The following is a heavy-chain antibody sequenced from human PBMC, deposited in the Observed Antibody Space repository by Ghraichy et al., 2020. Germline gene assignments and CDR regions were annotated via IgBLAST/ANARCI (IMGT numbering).Heavy chain of an antibody. V-gene: IGHV4-31*03. CDR2: IYYSGST. CDR3: ARGHRIIQSLSSGWVAHWFDP. CDR1: GGSISSGGYY. D-gene: IGHD6-19*01. Sequence: SETLSLTCTVSGGSISSGGYYWSWIRQHPGKGLEWIGYIYYSGSTYYNPSLKSRVTISVDTSKNQFSLKLSSVTAADTAVYYCARGHRIIQSLSSGWVAHWFDPWGQGTLVTVSS. J-gene: IGHJ5*02.